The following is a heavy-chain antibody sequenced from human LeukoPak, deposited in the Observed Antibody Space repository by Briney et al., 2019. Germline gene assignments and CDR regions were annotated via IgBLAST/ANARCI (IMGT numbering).Heavy chain of an antibody. V-gene: IGHV7-4-1*02. CDR1: GYTFTSYA. CDR2: INTNTGNP. D-gene: IGHD6-13*01. Sequence: ASVKVSCTASGYTFTSYAMNWVRQAPGQGLEWMGWINTNTGNPTYAQGFTGRFVFSLDTSVSTAYLQISSLKAEDTAVYYCARDHGSSWYSYYYYGMDVWGQGTTVTVSS. J-gene: IGHJ6*02. CDR3: ARDHGSSWYSYYYYGMDV.